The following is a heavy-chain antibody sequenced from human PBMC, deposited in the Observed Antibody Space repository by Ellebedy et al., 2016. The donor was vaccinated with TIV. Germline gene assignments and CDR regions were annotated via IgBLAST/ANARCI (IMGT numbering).Heavy chain of an antibody. V-gene: IGHV1-2*02. CDR2: INPNSGGT. CDR1: RYTFTGYY. Sequence: ASVKVSXKASRYTFTGYYMHWVRQAPGQGLEWMGWINPNSGGTNYAQKFQGRVTMARDTSISTAYMELSRLRSDDTAVYYCAREFLNWFDPWGQGTLVTVSS. D-gene: IGHD3-3*01. J-gene: IGHJ5*02. CDR3: AREFLNWFDP.